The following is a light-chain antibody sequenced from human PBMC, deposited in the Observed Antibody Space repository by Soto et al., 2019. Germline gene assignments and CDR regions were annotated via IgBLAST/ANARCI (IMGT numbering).Light chain of an antibody. V-gene: IGKV3-15*01. CDR2: RAS. CDR1: QGVSNT. Sequence: EIVMTQSPATLSVSPGGRATLSCRASQGVSNTLAWYQQKPGQAPRLLLYRASIRATAIPARFSGGGSGTEFTLTISSLQSEDFAVYYCQQYNNWAYTFGQGTKLEIK. CDR3: QQYNNWAYT. J-gene: IGKJ2*01.